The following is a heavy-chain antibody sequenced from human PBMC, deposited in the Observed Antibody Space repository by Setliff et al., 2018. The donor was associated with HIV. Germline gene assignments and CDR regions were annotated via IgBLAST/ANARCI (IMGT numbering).Heavy chain of an antibody. V-gene: IGHV4-31*02. CDR3: ARERIAVAGPRVAFDI. Sequence: PSETLSLTCTVSGGSISSGGYYWSWIRQHPGKGLEWIGYISGSTDYNPSLKSRVTISVDTSKNPFSLKLSSVTAADTAVYYCARERIAVAGPRVAFDIWGQGTMVTVSS. CDR2: ISGST. J-gene: IGHJ3*02. D-gene: IGHD6-19*01. CDR1: GGSISSGGYY.